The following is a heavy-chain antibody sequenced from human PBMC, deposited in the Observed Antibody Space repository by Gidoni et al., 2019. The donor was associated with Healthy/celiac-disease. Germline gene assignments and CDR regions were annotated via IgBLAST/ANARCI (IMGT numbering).Heavy chain of an antibody. D-gene: IGHD2-15*01. Sequence: LVNSEGKVTESGESLDLACRGSGYSFTSYWIGWVRQMPGKGLAWMGIIYPGDSDIRYSPAFQGQVTMSADKSSSTAFLQGSSMKSSDTAMYYCARRPAYSIDIWGKGTTVTVSS. V-gene: IGHV5-51*01. J-gene: IGHJ3*02. CDR3: ARRPAYSIDI. CDR2: IYPGDSDI. CDR1: GYSFTSYW.